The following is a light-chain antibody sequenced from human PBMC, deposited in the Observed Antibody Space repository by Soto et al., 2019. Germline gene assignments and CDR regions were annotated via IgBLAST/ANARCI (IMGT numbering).Light chain of an antibody. J-gene: IGLJ3*02. CDR1: TSNIGSQT. CDR2: RDG. CDR3: AVWDNSMTAWV. Sequence: QSVLTQPPSASGTPGQRVTISCSGDTSNIGSQTVNWYQQFPGTAPRLLIFRDGQRPSGVPARFFGSKSDTSASLAITGLRSEDEAHYYCAVWDNSMTAWVFGGGTKLTVL. V-gene: IGLV1-44*01.